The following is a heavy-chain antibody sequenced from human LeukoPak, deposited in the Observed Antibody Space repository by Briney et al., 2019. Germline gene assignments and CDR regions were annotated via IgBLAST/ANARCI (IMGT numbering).Heavy chain of an antibody. D-gene: IGHD6-19*01. J-gene: IGHJ4*02. CDR1: GFTFGDYG. CDR3: ARDLSPVAGSGNFDY. Sequence: GGSLRLSCAASGFTFGDYGMSWVRQAPGKGLEWVSGINWNGGSTGYADSVKGRFTISRDNAKNSLYLQMNSLRAEDTALYYCARDLSPVAGSGNFDYWGQGTLVTVSP. CDR2: INWNGGST. V-gene: IGHV3-20*04.